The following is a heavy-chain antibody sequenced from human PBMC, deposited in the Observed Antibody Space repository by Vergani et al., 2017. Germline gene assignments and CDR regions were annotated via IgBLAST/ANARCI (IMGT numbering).Heavy chain of an antibody. CDR2: IHSSGTT. CDR1: GGSITSGSFY. J-gene: IGHJ5*02. D-gene: IGHD3-10*01. V-gene: IGHV4-61*02. CDR3: ARDSWTSELRGVYWFDT. Sequence: QVQLHESGPGLVKPSQTLCLTCTVSGGSITSGSFYWSWIRQPAGKGLEWIGRIHSSGTTNYNPSLKSRVTLSVDTSKNQLSLRMTSVTAADTAVYYCARDSWTSELRGVYWFDTWGQGTLVSVSS.